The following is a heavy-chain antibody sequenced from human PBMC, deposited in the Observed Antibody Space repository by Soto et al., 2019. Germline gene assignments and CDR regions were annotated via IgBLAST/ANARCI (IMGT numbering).Heavy chain of an antibody. CDR1: GGTFSSYA. J-gene: IGHJ6*02. CDR3: STSQGSSTSLENYYYYYYGMDV. CDR2: IIPISDTT. V-gene: IGHV1-69*01. D-gene: IGHD2-2*01. Sequence: QVQLVQSGAEVKKPGSSVKVSCKASGGTFSSYAISWVRQAPGQGLEWMGGIIPISDTTNYAQKFQGRVTITADESTSTASMVLSSRITEDETVYYCSTSQGSSTSLENYYYYYYGMDVWGQGTTVTVSS.